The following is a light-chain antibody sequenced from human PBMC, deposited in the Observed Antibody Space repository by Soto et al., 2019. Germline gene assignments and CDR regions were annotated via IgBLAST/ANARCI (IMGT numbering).Light chain of an antibody. V-gene: IGLV2-18*01. CDR1: SSDVGSYNR. CDR2: EVN. Sequence: QSVLTQPPSVSGSPGQSVTISCTGTSSDVGSYNRLSWYQQPPGTAPKLIMYEVNTRPSGVPDRFSGSKSGSTASLTISGLQAEDEADYYCSLYTSENAYVFGTGTKVTVL. J-gene: IGLJ1*01. CDR3: SLYTSENAYV.